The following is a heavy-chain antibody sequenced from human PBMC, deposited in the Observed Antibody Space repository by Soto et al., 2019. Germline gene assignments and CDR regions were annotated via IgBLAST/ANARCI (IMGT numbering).Heavy chain of an antibody. V-gene: IGHV3-21*01. J-gene: IGHJ4*02. Sequence: GSLRLSCAASGFTFSSYSMNWVRQAPGKGLEWVSSISSSSSYIYYADSVKSRFTISRDNAKNSLYLQMNSPRAEDTAVYYCATGDSGDSSSSGGPDFDYWGQGTLVTVSS. CDR1: GFTFSSYS. CDR3: ATGDSGDSSSSGGPDFDY. D-gene: IGHD6-6*01. CDR2: ISSSSSYI.